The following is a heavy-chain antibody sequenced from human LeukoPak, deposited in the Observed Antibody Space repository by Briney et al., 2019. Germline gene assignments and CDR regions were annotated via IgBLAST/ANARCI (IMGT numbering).Heavy chain of an antibody. CDR3: ARDSRSHYYYYYMDV. CDR1: GGTFSSYA. CDR2: IIPIFGTA. J-gene: IGHJ6*03. Sequence: SVKVSCKASGGTFSSYAISWVRQAPGQGLDWMGRIIPIFGTANYAQKFQGRVTMTTDESTSTAYMELSSLRSEDTAVYYCARDSRSHYYYYYMDVWGKGTTVTVSS. V-gene: IGHV1-69*05.